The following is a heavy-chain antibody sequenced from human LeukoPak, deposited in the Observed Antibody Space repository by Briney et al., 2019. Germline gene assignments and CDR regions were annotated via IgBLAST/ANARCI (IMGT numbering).Heavy chain of an antibody. V-gene: IGHV1-24*01. Sequence: ASVKVSCKVSGYSLTELSMHWVRQAPGKGLEWMGGFDPEDGETIYAQKFQGRVTMTEDTSTDTAYMELSSLRSEDTAVYYCATFIATYYYGSGGYRFDYWGQGTLVTVSS. D-gene: IGHD3-10*01. CDR2: FDPEDGET. CDR3: ATFIATYYYGSGGYRFDY. J-gene: IGHJ4*02. CDR1: GYSLTELS.